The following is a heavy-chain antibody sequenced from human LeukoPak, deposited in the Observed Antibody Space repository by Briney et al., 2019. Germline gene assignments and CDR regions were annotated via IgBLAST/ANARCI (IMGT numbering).Heavy chain of an antibody. CDR2: ISSNSGSI. V-gene: IGHV3-9*01. J-gene: IGHJ4*02. CDR1: GFTLDDNT. CDR3: AKDMGYYDSSGYSALFDY. Sequence: GGSLRLSCAASGFTLDDNTMHWVRQAPGKGLEWVAGISSNSGSIGYADSVKGRFTISRDNAKNSLYLQMNSLRAEDTALYYCAKDMGYYDSSGYSALFDYWGQGTLVTVSS. D-gene: IGHD3-22*01.